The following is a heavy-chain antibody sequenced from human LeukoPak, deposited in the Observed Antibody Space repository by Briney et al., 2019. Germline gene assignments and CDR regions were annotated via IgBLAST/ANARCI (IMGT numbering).Heavy chain of an antibody. D-gene: IGHD3-22*01. CDR1: GFTVSTNY. J-gene: IGHJ3*02. CDR3: ARDRYYYDSRRSEAFDI. Sequence: GGSLRLSCAASGFTVSTNYMSWVRQAPGKGLGWVSVTYSSGDTYYADSVKGRFTISRDNSKNMLYLQMNSLRVEDTAAYFCARDRYYYDSRRSEAFDIWGQGTMVTVSS. V-gene: IGHV3-53*01. CDR2: TYSSGDT.